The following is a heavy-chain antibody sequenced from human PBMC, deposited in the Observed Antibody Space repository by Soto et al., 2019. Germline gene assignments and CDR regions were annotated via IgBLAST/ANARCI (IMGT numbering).Heavy chain of an antibody. J-gene: IGHJ4*02. V-gene: IGHV4-59*01. CDR2: IYYSGST. D-gene: IGHD3-10*01. CDR1: GGSISTYW. Sequence: SETLSLTCTVSGGSISTYWWSWIRQPPRKGLEWIGYIYYSGSTNYNPSLKSRVTISVDTSKNQFSLKLTSVTAADTAVYYCARSGGSALSFDYWGQGTLVTVSS. CDR3: ARSGGSALSFDY.